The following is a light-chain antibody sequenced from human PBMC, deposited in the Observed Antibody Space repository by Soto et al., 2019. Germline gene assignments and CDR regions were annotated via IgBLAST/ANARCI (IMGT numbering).Light chain of an antibody. Sequence: QSALTQPASVSGSPGQSITISCTGTSSDVGRYNYVSWYQQHPGKAPKLMIYDVRNRPSGVSNRFSGTKSGNTASLTISGLQAEDEADYYCSSYTSSSTWVFGGGTQLTVL. V-gene: IGLV2-14*01. CDR1: SSDVGRYNY. CDR3: SSYTSSSTWV. CDR2: DVR. J-gene: IGLJ3*02.